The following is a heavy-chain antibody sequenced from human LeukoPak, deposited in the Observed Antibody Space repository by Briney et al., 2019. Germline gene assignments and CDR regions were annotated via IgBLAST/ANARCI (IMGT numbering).Heavy chain of an antibody. D-gene: IGHD2-21*01. Sequence: PGGSLRLSCAASGFSFSSYVMHWVRQAPGKGLEWVAVISYDGSNKYHADSVKGRFTISRDNSKNTLYLQMNSLRVEDTAVYYCAKGGIPDDPWGQGTLVTVSS. V-gene: IGHV3-30*18. CDR2: ISYDGSNK. CDR3: AKGGIPDDP. J-gene: IGHJ5*02. CDR1: GFSFSSYV.